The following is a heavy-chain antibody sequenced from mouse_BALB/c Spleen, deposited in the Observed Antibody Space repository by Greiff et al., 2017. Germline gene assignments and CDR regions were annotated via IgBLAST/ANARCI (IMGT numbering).Heavy chain of an antibody. J-gene: IGHJ3*01. Sequence: QVQLQQSGAELVKPGASVKLSCKASGYTFTSYGMQWVKQRPGHGLEWIGEIDPSGSYTNYNQKFKGKATLTVDKSSSTAYMQLSSLTSEDSAVYYCAALRQPEFAYWGQGTLVTVSA. CDR2: IDPSGSYT. V-gene: IGHV1-69*02. D-gene: IGHD2-12*01. CDR1: GYTFTSYG. CDR3: AALRQPEFAY.